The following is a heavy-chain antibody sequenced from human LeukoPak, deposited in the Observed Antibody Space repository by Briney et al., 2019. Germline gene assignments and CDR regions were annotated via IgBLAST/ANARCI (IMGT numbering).Heavy chain of an antibody. D-gene: IGHD3-22*01. J-gene: IGHJ4*02. CDR1: GGTFTIHT. CDR3: ANDDTSGYYQA. V-gene: IGHV1-69*02. CDR2: IIPVVGT. Sequence: ASVKVSCKASGGTFTIHTITWVRQAPGQGLEWMGRIIPVVGTHYAQKFQGRVTITADKSTSTAYMELSSLRSDGTAVYYCANDDTSGYYQAWGQGTLVTVSS.